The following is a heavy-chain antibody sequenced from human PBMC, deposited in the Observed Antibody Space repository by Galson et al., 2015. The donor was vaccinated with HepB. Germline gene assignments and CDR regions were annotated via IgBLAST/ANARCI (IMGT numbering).Heavy chain of an antibody. J-gene: IGHJ4*02. Sequence: SLRLSCAASGFTFSDYYMTWIRQAPGKGLEWLSYISASGTYTTYADSVKGRFTISRDNAKTSLYLQMNSLRAEDTAVFYCARVAASDYGDHAHFDYWGQGTLVTVSS. CDR2: ISASGTYT. V-gene: IGHV3-11*06. CDR3: ARVAASDYGDHAHFDY. CDR1: GFTFSDYY. D-gene: IGHD4-17*01.